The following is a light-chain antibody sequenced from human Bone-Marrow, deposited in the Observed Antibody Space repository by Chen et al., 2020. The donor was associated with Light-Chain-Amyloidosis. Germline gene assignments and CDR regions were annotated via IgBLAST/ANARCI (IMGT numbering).Light chain of an antibody. J-gene: IGLJ3*02. CDR2: EDN. CDR1: GGSIASNY. Sequence: NFMLTQPHSVSESPGKTVIISCTRSGGSIASNYVQWYQQRPGSAPTTVIYEDNQRPSGFPGRFSGSIDSSSNSASLTISGLKTEDEADYYCQSYDSTNRVFGGGTKLTVL. CDR3: QSYDSTNRV. V-gene: IGLV6-57*03.